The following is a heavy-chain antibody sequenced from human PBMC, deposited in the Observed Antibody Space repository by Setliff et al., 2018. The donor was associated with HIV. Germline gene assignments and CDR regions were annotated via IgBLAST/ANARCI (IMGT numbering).Heavy chain of an antibody. V-gene: IGHV4-59*12. Sequence: SETLSLTCTVSGGSISNYYWSWIRQSPEKGLEWIGYIHYSGSTNYNPSLKSRVTISLDTSKNQFSLKLTSVTAADTAMYFCARDSPADGGNPGRFQRWGQGTLVTVSS. D-gene: IGHD2-15*01. CDR2: IHYSGST. CDR3: ARDSPADGGNPGRFQR. CDR1: GGSISNYY. J-gene: IGHJ1*01.